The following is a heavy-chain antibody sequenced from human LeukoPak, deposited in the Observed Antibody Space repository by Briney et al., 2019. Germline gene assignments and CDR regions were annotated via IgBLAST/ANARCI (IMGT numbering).Heavy chain of an antibody. J-gene: IGHJ3*02. D-gene: IGHD6-13*01. Sequence: SETLSLTFTVSGGSISSGDYYWSWIRQPPGKGLEWIGYIYYSGSTYYNPSHKSRVTISVDTSKNQFSLKLSSVTAADTAVYYCARGDSRLSWGAFDIWGQGTMVTVSS. V-gene: IGHV4-30-4*08. CDR1: GGSISSGDYY. CDR3: ARGDSRLSWGAFDI. CDR2: IYYSGST.